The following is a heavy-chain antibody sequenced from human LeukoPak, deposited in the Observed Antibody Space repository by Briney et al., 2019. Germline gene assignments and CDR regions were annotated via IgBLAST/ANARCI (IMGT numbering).Heavy chain of an antibody. V-gene: IGHV3-23*01. CDR2: ISGSGGST. J-gene: IGHJ4*02. D-gene: IGHD3-3*01. Sequence: GGSLRLSCAASGFTFSGFAMSWVRQAPGKGLEWISFISGSGGSTDYADSVKGRFTISRDNSKNTLYLQMNSLRAEDTAVYYCAKLNVDDVWNGYKYSLSNFHYWGQGSLVTVSS. CDR1: GFTFSGFA. CDR3: AKLNVDDVWNGYKYSLSNFHY.